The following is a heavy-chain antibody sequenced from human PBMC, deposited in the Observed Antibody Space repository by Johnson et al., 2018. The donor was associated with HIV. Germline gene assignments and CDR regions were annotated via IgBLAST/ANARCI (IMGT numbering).Heavy chain of an antibody. J-gene: IGHJ3*02. CDR1: GFTFSTYA. D-gene: IGHD3-22*01. V-gene: IGHV3-7*01. CDR2: IKQDGSEK. CDR3: ARTYYYDSSGYYVGAFDI. Sequence: VQLVESGGGLVQPGGSLRLSCAASGFTFSTYAMSWVRQAPGKGLEWVANIKQDGSEKYYVDSVKGRFTISRDNAKNSLYLQMNSLRAEDTAVYYCARTYYYDSSGYYVGAFDIWGQGTMVTVSS.